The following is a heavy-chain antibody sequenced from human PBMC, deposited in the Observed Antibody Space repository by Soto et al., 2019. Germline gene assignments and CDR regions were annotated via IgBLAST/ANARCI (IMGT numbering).Heavy chain of an antibody. CDR2: IYWDGDE. CDR3: AHRSVLQLMDV. Sequence: QVTLQESGPALVKPTETLTLTCTFSGFSRKTNGVAVGWIRQPPGKAPEWLAHIYWDGDERYRPSLRRRLTIYKDTSKNQVVFTMTKMDPLDTATYYCAHRSVLQLMDVWGPATTVSVS. D-gene: IGHD3-3*01. V-gene: IGHV2-5*02. CDR1: GFSRKTNGVA. J-gene: IGHJ6*02.